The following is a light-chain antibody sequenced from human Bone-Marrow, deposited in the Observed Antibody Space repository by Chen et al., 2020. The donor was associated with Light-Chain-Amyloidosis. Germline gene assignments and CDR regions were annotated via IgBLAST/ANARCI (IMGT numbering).Light chain of an antibody. CDR1: QGISNS. CDR2: AAS. Sequence: DIQMTQSPSFLSASVGDRVTITCRASQGISNSLACYQQKPGKAPKLLLYAASTVESGVPSRFSGSGSGTDYTLTISSLQPEDFATYYCQHYYGTLLSFGPGTKVDIK. V-gene: IGKV1-NL1*01. CDR3: QHYYGTLLS. J-gene: IGKJ3*01.